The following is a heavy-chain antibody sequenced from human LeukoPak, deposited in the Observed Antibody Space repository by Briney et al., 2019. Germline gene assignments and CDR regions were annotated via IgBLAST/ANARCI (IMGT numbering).Heavy chain of an antibody. CDR1: GFSFSSYA. D-gene: IGHD3-10*01. V-gene: IGHV3-30*04. Sequence: GGSLRLSCATSGFSFSSYAFYWIRQASGKGLEWLTLISYDGNDKYYADSVKGRFSISRDNSKSMVFLQMNSLRPEDTAVYFCAVLTTLHIAVRPGDEYMDVWGKGTTVTVSS. CDR2: ISYDGNDK. CDR3: AVLTTLHIAVRPGDEYMDV. J-gene: IGHJ6*03.